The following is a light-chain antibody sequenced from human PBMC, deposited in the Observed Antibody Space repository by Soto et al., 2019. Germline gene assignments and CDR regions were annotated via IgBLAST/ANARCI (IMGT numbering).Light chain of an antibody. V-gene: IGKV3-15*01. CDR3: QQYNSWPLT. CDR2: GAS. CDR1: LSVGSS. Sequence: EIVMTQSPATLSVSPGERATLSCRASLSVGSSLAWYQRKPGQAPRLLIYGASTRATGIPATFSSSGSGTEFTLTISSLQSEDFAVYYCQQYNSWPLTFGGGTKVDIK. J-gene: IGKJ4*01.